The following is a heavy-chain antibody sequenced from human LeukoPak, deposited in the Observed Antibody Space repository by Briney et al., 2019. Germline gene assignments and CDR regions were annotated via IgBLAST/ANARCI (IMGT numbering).Heavy chain of an antibody. CDR3: ASITFGGVLVRSLFDY. V-gene: IGHV1-24*01. D-gene: IGHD3-16*02. J-gene: IGHJ4*02. Sequence: ASVKVSXKVSGYTLTKSYMHWVRQAPGKGLDWMGGFDPKDGETIYAQKFQGRVTMTEDTSTDTAYMELSSLRSEDTAVYYCASITFGGVLVRSLFDYWGQGTLVTVSS. CDR1: GYTLTKSY. CDR2: FDPKDGET.